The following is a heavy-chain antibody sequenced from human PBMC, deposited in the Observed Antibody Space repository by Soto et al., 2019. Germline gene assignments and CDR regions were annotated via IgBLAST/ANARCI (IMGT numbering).Heavy chain of an antibody. CDR2: INAGNGNT. CDR3: ARDNGYCSTTSCAAAGIGY. CDR1: GYTFTNYA. J-gene: IGHJ4*02. Sequence: ASVKVSCKASGYTFTNYAMHWVRQAPGQRLEWMGWINAGNGNTKYSQEFQGRVTITRDTSASTAYMELSSLRSEGTAVYYCARDNGYCSTTSCAAAGIGYWGQGTLVTVSS. D-gene: IGHD2-2*03. V-gene: IGHV1-3*01.